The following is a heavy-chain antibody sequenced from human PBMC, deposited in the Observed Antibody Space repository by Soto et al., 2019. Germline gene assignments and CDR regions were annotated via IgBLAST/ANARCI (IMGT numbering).Heavy chain of an antibody. CDR3: ARHPSDFWFDP. J-gene: IGHJ5*02. V-gene: IGHV4-39*01. Sequence: QLQLQESGPGLVKPSETLSLTCSVSGGSISSSSYFWGWIRQPPGKGLEWIGSIYYSGSTYYNPSLKSRVTVSVDTYRNKFSLKRSSVTAADTAVYYCARHPSDFWFDPWGQGTLVTVSS. CDR1: GGSISSSSYF. D-gene: IGHD2-21*02. CDR2: IYYSGST.